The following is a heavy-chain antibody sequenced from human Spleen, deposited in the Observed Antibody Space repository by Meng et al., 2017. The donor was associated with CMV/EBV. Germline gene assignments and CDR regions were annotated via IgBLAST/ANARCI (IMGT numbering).Heavy chain of an antibody. CDR3: ARVLLDVRGWYYQGVDI. CDR2: ISSSYAV. Sequence: GESLKISCAASGFTFSTYWMSWIRQAPGKGLEWVSYISSSYAVDYADSLKGRFTISRDNAKNSLYLEMNSLRAEDTAVYYCARVLLDVRGWYYQGVDIWGQGTTVTVSS. CDR1: GFTFSTYW. D-gene: IGHD6-19*01. V-gene: IGHV3-11*04. J-gene: IGHJ6*02.